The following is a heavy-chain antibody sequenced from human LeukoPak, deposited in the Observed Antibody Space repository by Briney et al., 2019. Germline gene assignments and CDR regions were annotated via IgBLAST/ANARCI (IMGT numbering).Heavy chain of an antibody. CDR1: GFTFSSYG. J-gene: IGHJ4*02. D-gene: IGHD6-13*01. Sequence: GRSLRLSCAASGFTFSSYGMHWVRQAPGKGLEWVAVISYDGSNKYCADSVKGRFTISRDNAKNSLYLQMNSLRAEDTALYYCAKDLGYSSSWPHFDYWGQGTLVTVSS. CDR3: AKDLGYSSSWPHFDY. V-gene: IGHV3-30*18. CDR2: ISYDGSNK.